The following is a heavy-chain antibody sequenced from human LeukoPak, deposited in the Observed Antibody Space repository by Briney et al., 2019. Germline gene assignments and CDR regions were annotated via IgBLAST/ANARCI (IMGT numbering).Heavy chain of an antibody. D-gene: IGHD5-24*01. V-gene: IGHV3-30*18. Sequence: PGRSPRLSCAASGFTFSSYGMHWVRQAPGKGLEWVAVISYDGSNKYYADSVKGRFTISRDNSKNTLYLQMNSLRAEDTAVYYCAKVKDGYNFRPIRYYYYGMDVWGQGTTVTVSS. CDR3: AKVKDGYNFRPIRYYYYGMDV. CDR2: ISYDGSNK. CDR1: GFTFSSYG. J-gene: IGHJ6*02.